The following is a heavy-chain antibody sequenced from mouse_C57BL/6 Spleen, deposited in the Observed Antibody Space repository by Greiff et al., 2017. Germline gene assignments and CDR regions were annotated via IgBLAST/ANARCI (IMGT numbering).Heavy chain of an antibody. J-gene: IGHJ4*01. CDR1: GYTFTSYW. Sequence: VQLQQPGAELVKPGASVKLSCKASGYTFTSYWMHWVKQRPGQGLEWIGMIHPNSGSTNYNEKFKSKATLTVDKSSSIAYMQLSSLTSEDSAVYYCARGATMVTPYAMDYWGQGTSVTVSS. CDR2: IHPNSGST. V-gene: IGHV1-64*01. D-gene: IGHD2-2*01. CDR3: ARGATMVTPYAMDY.